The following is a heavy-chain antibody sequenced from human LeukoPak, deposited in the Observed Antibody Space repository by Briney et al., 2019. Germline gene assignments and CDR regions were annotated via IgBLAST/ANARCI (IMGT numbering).Heavy chain of an antibody. D-gene: IGHD5-24*01. CDR2: IYYSGST. J-gene: IGHJ4*02. CDR3: ARDRRRDGYSFDF. CDR1: GDSISRSSHY. V-gene: IGHV4-39*07. Sequence: SETLSLTCAVFGDSISRSSHYWGWIRQPPGKGLEWIGSIYYSGSTSYSPSLKSRVTLSVDTSMNQFSLKVISVTAADTAVYYCARDRRRDGYSFDFWGQGTLVTVSS.